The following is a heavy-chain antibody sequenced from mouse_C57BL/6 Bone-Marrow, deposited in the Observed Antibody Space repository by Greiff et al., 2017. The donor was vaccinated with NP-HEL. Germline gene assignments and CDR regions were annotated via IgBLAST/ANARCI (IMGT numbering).Heavy chain of an antibody. CDR3: ARCYYYGSSYFAY. CDR1: GYSFTSYY. V-gene: IGHV1-66*01. J-gene: IGHJ3*01. Sequence: QVQLQQSGPELVKPGASVKISCKASGYSFTSYYIHWVKQRPGQGLEWIGWIYPGSGNTKYNEKFKGKATLTADTSSSTAYMQLSSLTSEDSAVYYCARCYYYGSSYFAYWGQGTLVTVSA. CDR2: IYPGSGNT. D-gene: IGHD1-1*01.